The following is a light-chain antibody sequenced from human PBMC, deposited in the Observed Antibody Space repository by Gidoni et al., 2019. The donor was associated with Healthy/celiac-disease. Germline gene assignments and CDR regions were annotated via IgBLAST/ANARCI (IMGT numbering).Light chain of an antibody. CDR1: QSISSY. Sequence: DIQMTKSPSSLSTSVGDRVTITCRASQSISSYLNWYQQKPGKAPKLLIYAASSLQSGVPSRFSGSGSGTDFTLTISSLQPEDFATYYCQQSSSTPITFXQXTRLEIK. CDR2: AAS. V-gene: IGKV1-39*01. J-gene: IGKJ5*01. CDR3: QQSSSTPIT.